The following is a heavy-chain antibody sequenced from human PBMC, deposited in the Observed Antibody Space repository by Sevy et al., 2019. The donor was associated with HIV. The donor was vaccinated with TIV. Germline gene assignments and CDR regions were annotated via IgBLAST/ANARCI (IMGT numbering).Heavy chain of an antibody. V-gene: IGHV3-30-3*01. D-gene: IGHD3-22*01. CDR3: ARNYNDSSRYYLDY. Sequence: GGSLRLSCAASGFTFSSYAMHWVRQAPGKGLEWVAVISYDGSNKYYADSVKGRFTISRDNSKNTLYLQMNSLRAEDTAVYYCARNYNDSSRYYLDYWGQGTLVTVSS. CDR2: ISYDGSNK. J-gene: IGHJ4*02. CDR1: GFTFSSYA.